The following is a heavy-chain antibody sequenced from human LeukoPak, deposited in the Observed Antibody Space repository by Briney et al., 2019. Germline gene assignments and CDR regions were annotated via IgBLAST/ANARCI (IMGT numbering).Heavy chain of an antibody. D-gene: IGHD3-10*01. J-gene: IGHJ3*02. V-gene: IGHV3-30*01. CDR3: ARDRNYSLDI. Sequence: GGSLRLSCAASGFTFSSYAMHWVRQAPGKGLKWVAVISYDGSNKYYADSVKGRFTISRDISKNTLYLQMNSLRAEDTAVYYCARDRNYSLDIWGQGTMVTVSS. CDR2: ISYDGSNK. CDR1: GFTFSSYA.